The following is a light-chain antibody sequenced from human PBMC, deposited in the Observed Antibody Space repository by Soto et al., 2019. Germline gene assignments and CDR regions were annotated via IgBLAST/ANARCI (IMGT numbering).Light chain of an antibody. Sequence: QTARRRPASLSGSPGPSITISSTGTSSYVCGYNYVSWYQQQPGKAPKLMIYEVSNRPSGVSNRFSGSKSGNTASLTISGLQAEDEADHYCSSYKSSSTLEVFGTGTKVTVL. J-gene: IGLJ1*01. CDR3: SSYKSSSTLEV. V-gene: IGLV2-14*01. CDR2: EVS. CDR1: SSYVCGYNY.